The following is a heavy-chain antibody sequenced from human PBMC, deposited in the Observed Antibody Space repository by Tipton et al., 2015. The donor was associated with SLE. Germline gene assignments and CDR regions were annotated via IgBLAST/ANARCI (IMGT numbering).Heavy chain of an antibody. V-gene: IGHV3-74*01. J-gene: IGHJ4*02. CDR2: ISRDGKNI. CDR3: ARDSYYYGSGSWAYYFDY. CDR1: GFTFDRYW. Sequence: SLRLSCAASGFTFDRYWMHWVRQGPGKGLVWVSRISRDGKNIDYADSVKGRFTMSRDNAKNTVYLQMNSLRAEDTAVYYCARDSYYYGSGSWAYYFDYWGQGSLVTVSS. D-gene: IGHD3-10*01.